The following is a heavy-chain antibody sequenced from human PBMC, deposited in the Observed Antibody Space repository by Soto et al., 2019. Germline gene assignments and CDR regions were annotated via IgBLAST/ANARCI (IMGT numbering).Heavy chain of an antibody. CDR1: GGTFTTYT. CDR3: ISDVKPGVAFFNY. J-gene: IGHJ4*02. Sequence: QVQLVQSGAEVKEPGSSVKVSCQVSGGTFTTYTISWVRQAPGQGLEWMGRIIPIFGLANPAQKFQNRVTIPPEKSTNTSFSKTSSLTPEYTAVYCRISDVKPGVAFFNYWGQGTLAT. CDR2: IIPIFGLA. V-gene: IGHV1-69*02. D-gene: IGHD2-8*01.